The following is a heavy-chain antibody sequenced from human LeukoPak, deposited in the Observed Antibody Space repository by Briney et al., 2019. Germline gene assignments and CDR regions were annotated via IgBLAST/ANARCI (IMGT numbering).Heavy chain of an antibody. J-gene: IGHJ4*02. CDR2: ISGSGVYT. CDR1: GFTFDSYG. Sequence: PGGTLRLSCAASGFTFDSYGMNWVRQAPGKGLEWVSGISGSGVYTYYADSVKGRFTISRDNSKNTLYLVMNSLRVDDTAVYYCAESGYNRFDYWGQGTLVTVSS. D-gene: IGHD5-24*01. CDR3: AESGYNRFDY. V-gene: IGHV3-23*01.